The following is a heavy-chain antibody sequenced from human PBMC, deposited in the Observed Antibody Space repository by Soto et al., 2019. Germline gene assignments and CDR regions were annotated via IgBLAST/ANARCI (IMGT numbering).Heavy chain of an antibody. CDR1: GDSVSSNSAT. V-gene: IGHV6-1*01. CDR3: ARDHRGAKYGLDV. CDR2: TYYRSKWYN. Sequence: SQTLSLTCAISGDSVSSNSATWNWISQSPSRGLEWLGRTYYRSKWYNDYAVSVRSRITISPDTSKNQFSLQLNSVTPEDAAVYYCARDHRGAKYGLDVWGQGTTVTVSS. D-gene: IGHD1-26*01. J-gene: IGHJ6*02.